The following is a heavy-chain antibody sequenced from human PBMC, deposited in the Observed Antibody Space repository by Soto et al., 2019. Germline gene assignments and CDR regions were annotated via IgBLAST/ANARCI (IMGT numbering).Heavy chain of an antibody. J-gene: IGHJ4*02. CDR1: GFTFSNAW. CDR2: IKSKTDGGTT. CDR3: WFLTGYYFLFFEKHQIDY. D-gene: IGHD3-9*01. V-gene: IGHV3-15*07. Sequence: GGSLRLSCAASGFTFSNAWMNWVRQAPGKGLEWVGHIKSKTDGGTTDYAAPVKGRFTISRDDSKNTLYLQMNSLKTEDTAVYYCWFLTGYYFLFFEKHQIDYWGKGTLVTVSS.